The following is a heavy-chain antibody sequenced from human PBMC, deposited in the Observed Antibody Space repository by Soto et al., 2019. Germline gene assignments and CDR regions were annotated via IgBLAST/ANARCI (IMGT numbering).Heavy chain of an antibody. CDR1: GASISSYY. J-gene: IGHJ4*02. CDR2: IYASGNT. CDR3: ATSVVADFDC. V-gene: IGHV4-4*07. Sequence: QVQLQESGPGLVKPSETLSLTCTVSGASISSYYWSWIRQPAGKGLEWIGRIYASGNTQYNPSLKSRVTMSLDTSKNQFSLRLSSVTAADTAVYYCATSVVADFDCWGQGSLVTVSS. D-gene: IGHD2-15*01.